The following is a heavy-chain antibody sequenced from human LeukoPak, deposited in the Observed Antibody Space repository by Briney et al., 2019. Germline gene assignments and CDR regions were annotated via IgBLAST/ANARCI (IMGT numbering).Heavy chain of an antibody. D-gene: IGHD3-3*01. V-gene: IGHV3-21*01. CDR3: ARDFRPDDFWSGRFDY. J-gene: IGHJ4*02. CDR2: ISSSSSYI. Sequence: GGSLRLSCAASGFTFSSYSMNWVRQAPGKGLEWVSSISSSSSYIYYADSVKGRFTISRDNAKNSLYLQMNSLRAEDTAVYYCARDFRPDDFWSGRFDYWGQGTLVTVSS. CDR1: GFTFSSYS.